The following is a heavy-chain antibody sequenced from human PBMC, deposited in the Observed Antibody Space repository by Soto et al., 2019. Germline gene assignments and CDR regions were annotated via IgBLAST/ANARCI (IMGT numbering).Heavy chain of an antibody. CDR2: IYHSGST. CDR3: ASGRDRLLWFGEFPYYFDY. V-gene: IGHV4-4*02. D-gene: IGHD3-10*01. J-gene: IGHJ4*02. CDR1: GGSISSSNW. Sequence: SKTLSLTCAAFGGSISSSNWWSWISQPPGKGLEWIGEIYHSGSTNYNPSLKSRVTISVDKSKNQFSLKLSSVTAADTAVYYCASGRDRLLWFGEFPYYFDYWGQGTLVTVS.